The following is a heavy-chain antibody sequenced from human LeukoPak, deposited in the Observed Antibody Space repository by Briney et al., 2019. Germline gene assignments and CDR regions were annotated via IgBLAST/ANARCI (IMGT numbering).Heavy chain of an antibody. CDR2: ISGSGGST. Sequence: GGSLRLSCAASGFTFISYAMSWVRQAPGKELEWVSAISGSGGSTYYADSVKGRFTISRDNSKNTLYLQMNSLRAEDTAVYYCVKDGSGSYLIDYWGQGTLVTVSS. CDR3: VKDGSGSYLIDY. J-gene: IGHJ4*02. V-gene: IGHV3-23*01. CDR1: GFTFISYA. D-gene: IGHD3-10*01.